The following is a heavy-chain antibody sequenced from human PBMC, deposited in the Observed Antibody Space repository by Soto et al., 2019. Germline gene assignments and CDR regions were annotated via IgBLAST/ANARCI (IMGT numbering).Heavy chain of an antibody. CDR1: GYSFTSYW. V-gene: IGHV5-51*01. Sequence: GESLKISCKASGYSFTSYWIGWVRQISGKGLEWMGITYPEDSQTLYSPSFQGQVTISVDKSISTAYLQWSSLKASDTAMYYCAAPKQLSMGYYYGMDVWGQGTTVTVSS. J-gene: IGHJ6*02. CDR2: TYPEDSQT. CDR3: AAPKQLSMGYYYGMDV. D-gene: IGHD2-2*01.